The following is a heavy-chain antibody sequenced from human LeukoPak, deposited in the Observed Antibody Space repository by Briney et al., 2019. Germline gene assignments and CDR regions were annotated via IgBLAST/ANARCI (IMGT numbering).Heavy chain of an antibody. CDR3: AKDGGYCSSTSCRSDY. J-gene: IGHJ4*02. V-gene: IGHV3-23*01. Sequence: GGSLRLSCAASGFTFSSHAMSWVRQAPGKGLEWVSAISGSGGSTYYADSVKGRFTISRDNSKNTLYLQMNSLRAEDTAVYYCAKDGGYCSSTSCRSDYWGQGTLVTVSS. D-gene: IGHD2-2*01. CDR1: GFTFSSHA. CDR2: ISGSGGST.